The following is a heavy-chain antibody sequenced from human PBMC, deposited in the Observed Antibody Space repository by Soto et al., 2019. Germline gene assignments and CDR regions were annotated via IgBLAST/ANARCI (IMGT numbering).Heavy chain of an antibody. CDR3: ARPPVAYYYYGMDV. CDR2: ISYDGSNK. Sequence: QVQLVESGGGVVQPGRSLRLSCAASGFTFSSYAMHWVRQAPGKGLEWVAVISYDGSNKYYADSVKGRFTISRDNSKNTLYLQMNSLRAEDTAVYYCARPPVAYYYYGMDVWGQGTTVTVSS. CDR1: GFTFSSYA. D-gene: IGHD6-19*01. V-gene: IGHV3-30-3*01. J-gene: IGHJ6*02.